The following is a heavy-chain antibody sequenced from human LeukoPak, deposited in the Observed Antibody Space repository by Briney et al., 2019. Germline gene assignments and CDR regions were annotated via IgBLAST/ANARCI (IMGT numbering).Heavy chain of an antibody. J-gene: IGHJ4*02. Sequence: GESLKISCKDSGYSFTSYWISWVRQMPGKGLEWMGIIYPGDSDTRYTPSFQDQVTMSADKSVNTAYLQWSSLKASDTAMYYCARRQGCSSTSCPPDYWGQGTLVTVSP. V-gene: IGHV5-51*01. CDR1: GYSFTSYW. CDR2: IYPGDSDT. D-gene: IGHD2-2*01. CDR3: ARRQGCSSTSCPPDY.